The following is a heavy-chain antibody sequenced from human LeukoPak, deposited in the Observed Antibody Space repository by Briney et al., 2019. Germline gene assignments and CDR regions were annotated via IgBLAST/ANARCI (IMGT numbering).Heavy chain of an antibody. J-gene: IGHJ5*02. CDR2: INPKSGGT. V-gene: IGHV1-2*02. D-gene: IGHD3-10*01. CDR3: ARVSRSVFLKNWFVR. CDR1: GYTFDGYY. Sequence: ASVKVSCKASGYTFDGYYMHWVRQAPGQGLEWMGWINPKSGGTNYAQKFQGRVTMNRDTSISTAYMELSRLRSDVTAVYYCARVSRSVFLKNWFVRCRQATLVTVSS.